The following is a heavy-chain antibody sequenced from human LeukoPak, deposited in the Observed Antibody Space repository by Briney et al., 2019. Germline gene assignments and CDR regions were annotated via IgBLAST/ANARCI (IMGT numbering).Heavy chain of an antibody. V-gene: IGHV3-11*01. CDR1: GFTFSDYY. Sequence: GRSLRLSCAASGFTFSDYYMSWIRQAPGKGLEWVSYISSSGSTIYYADSVKGRYTISRDNAKNSLYLQMNSLRAEDTAVYYCARDQDDYEFPDYWGQGTLVTVSS. D-gene: IGHD4-17*01. CDR3: ARDQDDYEFPDY. CDR2: ISSSGSTI. J-gene: IGHJ4*02.